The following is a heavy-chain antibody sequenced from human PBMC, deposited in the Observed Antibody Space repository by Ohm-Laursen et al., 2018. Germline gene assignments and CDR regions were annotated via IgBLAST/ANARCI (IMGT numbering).Heavy chain of an antibody. CDR2: ISGSGGSGART. J-gene: IGHJ6*02. CDR1: GFTFTNYA. CDR3: GRDWWGGDPQVRYYYYYYGMDV. D-gene: IGHD4-17*01. Sequence: SLRLSCAASGFTFTNYAMSWVRQAPGKGLECVSRISGSGGSGARTYYADPVKGRFTISRDNSKNTLYLQMNSLRAEDTAVYYCGRDWWGGDPQVRYYYYYYGMDVWGQGTTVTVSS. V-gene: IGHV3-23*01.